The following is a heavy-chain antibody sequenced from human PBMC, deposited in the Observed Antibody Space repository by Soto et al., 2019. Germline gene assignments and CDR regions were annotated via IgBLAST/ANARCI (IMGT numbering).Heavy chain of an antibody. CDR1: GGSISNGNYY. CDR2: IYHSGSA. V-gene: IGHV4-31*03. CDR3: ARVWTTVTAVDY. D-gene: IGHD4-17*01. J-gene: IGHJ4*02. Sequence: QVQLQESGPGLVKPSQTLSLTCTVSGGSISNGNYYWSWIRLYPGKGLDWIGYIYHSGSAYYNPSLKSRVTISVDTSKNPFSLNLSSVTAADTAVYYCARVWTTVTAVDYWGQGALVTVSS.